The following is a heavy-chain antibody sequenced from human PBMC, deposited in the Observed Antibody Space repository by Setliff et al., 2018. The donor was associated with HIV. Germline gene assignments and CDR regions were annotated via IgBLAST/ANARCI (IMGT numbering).Heavy chain of an antibody. CDR2: INHIGST. CDR3: ARDGTIFHYGMDV. V-gene: IGHV4-34*01. D-gene: IGHD3-3*01. CDR1: GGSFRGYY. Sequence: PSETLSLTCAVYGGSFRGYYWTWIRQPPGKGLEWIGEINHIGSTNYNPSLKSRVTIAVDTAKNHFSLRLSSVTAADTAVYYCARDGTIFHYGMDVWGQGTTVTVSS. J-gene: IGHJ6*02.